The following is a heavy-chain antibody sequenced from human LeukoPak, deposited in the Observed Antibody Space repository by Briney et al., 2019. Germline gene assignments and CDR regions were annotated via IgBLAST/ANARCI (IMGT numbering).Heavy chain of an antibody. CDR1: GGTFTNSA. J-gene: IGHJ3*02. CDR3: ATGTVVVITSAFDI. D-gene: IGHD3-22*01. V-gene: IGHV1-69*15. CDR2: FVPIFGIT. Sequence: SVKVSCKASGGTFTNSAINWVRQAPGQGLEWMGRFVPIFGITKYSQKLQGRLTITADESTSTAYMELSSLRSEDTAVYYCATGTVVVITSAFDIWGQGTMVTVSS.